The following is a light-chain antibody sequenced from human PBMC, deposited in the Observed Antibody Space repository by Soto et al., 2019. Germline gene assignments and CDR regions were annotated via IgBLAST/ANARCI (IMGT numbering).Light chain of an antibody. V-gene: IGLV2-14*01. CDR2: EVS. CDR3: SSYTSSSTDVV. J-gene: IGLJ2*01. CDR1: SSDVGGYNY. Sequence: QSALTQPASVSGSPGQSITISCTRTSSDVGGYNYVSWYQQHPGKAPKLMIYEVSNWPSGVSNRFSGSKSGNTASLTISGLQAEDEADYYCSSYTSSSTDVVFGGGTKLTVL.